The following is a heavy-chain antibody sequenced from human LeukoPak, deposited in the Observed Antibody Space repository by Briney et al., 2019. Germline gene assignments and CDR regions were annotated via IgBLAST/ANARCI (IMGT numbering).Heavy chain of an antibody. CDR2: ISVYNDNT. CDR3: ARAVSGGSSFFYMDV. CDR1: SFILNNYG. D-gene: IGHD2-15*01. J-gene: IGHJ6*03. Sequence: ASVKVSCKASSFILNNYGISWVRQAPGQGLEWMGWISVYNDNTKYSQNLQGRVTLTTDKSTNTAYMELRSLRSDDTAIYYCARAVSGGSSFFYMDVWGKGTTVTISS. V-gene: IGHV1-18*01.